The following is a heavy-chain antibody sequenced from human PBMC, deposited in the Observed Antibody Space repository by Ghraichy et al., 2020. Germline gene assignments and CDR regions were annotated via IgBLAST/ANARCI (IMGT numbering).Heavy chain of an antibody. V-gene: IGHV3-23*01. J-gene: IGHJ4*02. Sequence: GASLRLSCAASGFTFNMYAMTWVRQAPGKGLEWVSAISHSGGGTYYADSVKGRFTVSRDNSKNTLYLQMNSLRAEDTAVYYCANNWNIDNWGQGTLVTVSS. CDR3: ANNWNIDN. D-gene: IGHD1/OR15-1a*01. CDR2: ISHSGGGT. CDR1: GFTFNMYA.